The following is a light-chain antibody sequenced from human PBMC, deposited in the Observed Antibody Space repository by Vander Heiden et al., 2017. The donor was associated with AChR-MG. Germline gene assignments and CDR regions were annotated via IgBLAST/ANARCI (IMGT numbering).Light chain of an antibody. CDR1: RSDVGGYNY. CDR3: SSYTSSSTVV. Sequence: QSALTQPASVSGFPGQSITISCTGTRSDVGGYNYVSWYQQHPGKAPKLMIYDVSKRPSGVSNRFSGSKSGNTAALTISGLQAEEEADYYCSSYTSSSTVVFGGGTKLTVL. CDR2: DVS. J-gene: IGLJ2*01. V-gene: IGLV2-14*03.